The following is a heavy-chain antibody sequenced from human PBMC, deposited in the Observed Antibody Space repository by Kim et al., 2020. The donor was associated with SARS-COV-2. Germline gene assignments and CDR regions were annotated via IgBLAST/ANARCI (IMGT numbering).Heavy chain of an antibody. V-gene: IGHV4-4*02. D-gene: IGHD4-17*01. J-gene: IGHJ5*02. CDR1: GGSISSSNW. CDR2: IYHSGST. Sequence: SETLSLTCAVSGGSISSSNWWSWVRQPPGKGLEWIVEIYHSGSTNYNPSLKSRVTISVDNSTNQFSLKLSSVTAADTAVYYCAIVGEVMTTVTSFDPWGQGTLVTVSS. CDR3: AIVGEVMTTVTSFDP.